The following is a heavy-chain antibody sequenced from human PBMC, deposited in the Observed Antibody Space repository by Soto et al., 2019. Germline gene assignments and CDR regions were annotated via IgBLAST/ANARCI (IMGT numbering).Heavy chain of an antibody. CDR3: ARDRRPCTYFDY. CDR1: RGSISSSNR. Sequence: PSETLSLTCAGSRGSISSSNRWSWVRQPPGKGLEWIGEIYHSGSTNYNPSLKSRVTISVDKSKNQFSLKLSSVTAADTAVYYCARDRRPCTYFDYWGQGTLVTVT. D-gene: IGHD6-6*01. V-gene: IGHV4-4*02. CDR2: IYHSGST. J-gene: IGHJ4*02.